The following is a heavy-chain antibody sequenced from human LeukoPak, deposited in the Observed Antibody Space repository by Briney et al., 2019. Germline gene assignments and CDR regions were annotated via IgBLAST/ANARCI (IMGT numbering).Heavy chain of an antibody. V-gene: IGHV1-69*13. CDR1: GGTFSSYA. Sequence: GASVKVSCKASGGTFSSYAISWVRQAPGQGLEWMGGIIPIFGTANYAQKFQGRVTITADESTSTAYMELSRLRSDDTAVYYCARSSTYYYDSSGYYDFDYWGQGTLVTVSS. J-gene: IGHJ4*02. CDR2: IIPIFGTA. D-gene: IGHD3-22*01. CDR3: ARSSTYYYDSSGYYDFDY.